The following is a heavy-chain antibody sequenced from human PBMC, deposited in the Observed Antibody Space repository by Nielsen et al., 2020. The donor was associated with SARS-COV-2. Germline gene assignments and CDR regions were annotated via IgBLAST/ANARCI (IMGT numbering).Heavy chain of an antibody. CDR3: ARASRDGYNYVDL. CDR2: SRVKANGYNT. CDR1: GFTLRSYA. D-gene: IGHD5-24*01. V-gene: IGHV3-72*01. J-gene: IGHJ5*02. Sequence: GESLKISCAASGFTLRSYAMSWIRLAPGKGLEWVGRSRVKANGYNTEYAASVKGRFIVSRDDSRNFLYLQMNILYTEDTAMYLCARASRDGYNYVDLWGRGTLVTVSS.